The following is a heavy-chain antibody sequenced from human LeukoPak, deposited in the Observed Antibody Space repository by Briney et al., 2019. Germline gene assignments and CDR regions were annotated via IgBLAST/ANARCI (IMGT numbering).Heavy chain of an antibody. Sequence: PGGSLRLSCAASGFTFSSYEMNWVRQAPGKGLEWVSYISSSGSTIYYADSVKGRFTISRDNSKNTLYLQMNSLRAEDTAVYYCAKVVLRDHFDYWGQGTLVTVSS. CDR3: AKVVLRDHFDY. CDR1: GFTFSSYE. CDR2: ISSSGSTI. D-gene: IGHD2-8*01. V-gene: IGHV3-48*03. J-gene: IGHJ4*02.